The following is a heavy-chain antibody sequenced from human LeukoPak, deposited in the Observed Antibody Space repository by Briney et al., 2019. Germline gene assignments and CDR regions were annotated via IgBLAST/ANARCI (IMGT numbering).Heavy chain of an antibody. Sequence: PGGSLRLSCAASGFTFSSYAMSWVRQAPGKGLEWVSAISGSGGSTYYADSVKGRFTISRDNSKNTLYLRMNSLRAEDTAVYYCAKWPEGAMDYFDYWGQGTLVTVSS. V-gene: IGHV3-23*01. D-gene: IGHD3-16*01. CDR2: ISGSGGST. CDR3: AKWPEGAMDYFDY. CDR1: GFTFSSYA. J-gene: IGHJ4*02.